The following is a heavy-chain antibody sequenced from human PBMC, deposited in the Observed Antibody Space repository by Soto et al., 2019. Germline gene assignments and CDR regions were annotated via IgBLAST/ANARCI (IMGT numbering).Heavy chain of an antibody. CDR2: IKQDGSEI. V-gene: IGHV3-7*03. J-gene: IGHJ4*02. CDR1: GFTFSRYW. Sequence: PGGSLRLSCSASGFTFSRYWMTWVRQAPGKGLEWVANIKQDGSEIYYVDSVRGRFTISRDSADNSLYLQLNSLRAEDTAVYYCARDPICSGGSCYDYWGQGTLVTVSS. D-gene: IGHD2-15*01. CDR3: ARDPICSGGSCYDY.